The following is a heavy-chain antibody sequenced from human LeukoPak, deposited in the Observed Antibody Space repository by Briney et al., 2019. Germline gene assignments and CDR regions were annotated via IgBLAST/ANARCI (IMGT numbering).Heavy chain of an antibody. D-gene: IGHD4-11*01. Sequence: KPGGSLRLSCVASGSTFSSYSMNWVRQAPGKGLEWVSSISSVSSYISYADSVKGRFAISRDNAKNSLYLQMNSLRAGDTAVYYCASDLETAAYSPIDYWGQGTLVTVSS. J-gene: IGHJ4*02. CDR1: GSTFSSYS. CDR3: ASDLETAAYSPIDY. V-gene: IGHV3-21*03. CDR2: ISSVSSYI.